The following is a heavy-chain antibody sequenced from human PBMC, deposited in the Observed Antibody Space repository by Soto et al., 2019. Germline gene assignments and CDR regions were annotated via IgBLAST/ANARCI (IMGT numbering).Heavy chain of an antibody. CDR2: IYYSGST. V-gene: IGHV4-39*01. Sequence: SETLSLTCTVSGGSISSSSYYWGWIRQPPGKGLEWIGSIYYSGSTYYNPSLKSRVTISVDTSKNQFSLKLSSVTAADTAVYYCASEAVAGIVIYWGQGTLVTVSS. CDR3: ASEAVAGIVIY. D-gene: IGHD6-19*01. J-gene: IGHJ4*02. CDR1: GGSISSSSYY.